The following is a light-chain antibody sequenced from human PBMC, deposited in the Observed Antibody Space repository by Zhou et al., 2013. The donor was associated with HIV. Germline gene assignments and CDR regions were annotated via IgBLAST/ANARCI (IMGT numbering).Light chain of an antibody. J-gene: IGKJ5*01. CDR3: QQYGSSPIT. CDR1: QSVTANF. CDR2: GAS. V-gene: IGKV3-20*01. Sequence: EIVTTQSPATLSVSPGERATLSCSASQSVTANFLAWYQQKPGQAPRLLIYGASSRAIGIPDRISGSGSGTDFTLTFSRLEPEDFAVYYCQQYGSSPITFGQGTRLDIK.